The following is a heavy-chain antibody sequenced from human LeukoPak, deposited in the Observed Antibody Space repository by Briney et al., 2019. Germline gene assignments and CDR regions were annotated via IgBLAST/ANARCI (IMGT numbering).Heavy chain of an antibody. J-gene: IGHJ6*03. CDR2: IYYSGST. V-gene: IGHV4-30-4*08. CDR1: GGSISSGDYY. Sequence: PSETLSLTCTVSGGSISSGDYYWSWIRQPPGKGLEWIGYIYYSGSTYYNPSLKSRVTISVDTSKNQFSLKLSSVAAADTAVYYCARCDSSRYYYYYMDVWGKGTTFTVSS. CDR3: ARCDSSRYYYYYMDV. D-gene: IGHD2-21*02.